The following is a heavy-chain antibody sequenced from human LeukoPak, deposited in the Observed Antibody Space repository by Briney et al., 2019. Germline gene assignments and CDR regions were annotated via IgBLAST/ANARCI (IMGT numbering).Heavy chain of an antibody. D-gene: IGHD5-12*01. J-gene: IGHJ4*02. CDR1: GYTFTSYD. CDR3: ARGRTPYSGYDYGY. Sequence: ASVKVSCKASGYTFTSYDINWVRQATGQGLEWMGWMNPNSGNTGYAQKFQGRVTMTRNTSISTAYMELSSLRSEDTAVYYCARGRTPYSGYDYGYWGQGTLVTVSS. CDR2: MNPNSGNT. V-gene: IGHV1-8*01.